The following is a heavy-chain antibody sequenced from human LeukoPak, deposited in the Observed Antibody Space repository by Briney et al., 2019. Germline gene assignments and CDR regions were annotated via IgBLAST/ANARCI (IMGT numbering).Heavy chain of an antibody. J-gene: IGHJ4*02. CDR2: IIPILGIA. Sequence: SVKVSCKASGGTFSSYAISWVRQAPGQGLEWMGRIIPILGIANYAQKFQGRVTITADKSTSTAYMELSSLRSEDTAVYYCARAGSYDSSGYYYEGYYFDHWGQGTLVTVSS. V-gene: IGHV1-69*04. CDR3: ARAGSYDSSGYYYEGYYFDH. D-gene: IGHD3-22*01. CDR1: GGTFSSYA.